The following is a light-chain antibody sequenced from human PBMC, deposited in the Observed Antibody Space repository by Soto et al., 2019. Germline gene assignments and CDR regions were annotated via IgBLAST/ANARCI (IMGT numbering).Light chain of an antibody. Sequence: DIVMTQSPAILSVSPGERATLSSRASQSVEAFLARLQHKAGQAPRLLILGAPTRAAGVPVRVSGSGSGTDFALTISRLEPEDFAVYYCQQYGSSWWMFGQGTKVDI. CDR3: QQYGSSWWM. J-gene: IGKJ1*01. CDR2: GAP. V-gene: IGKV3-20*01. CDR1: QSVEAF.